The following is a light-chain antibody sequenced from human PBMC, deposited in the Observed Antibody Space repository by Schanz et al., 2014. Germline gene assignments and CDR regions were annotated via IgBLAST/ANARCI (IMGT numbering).Light chain of an antibody. CDR1: QVINKY. CDR2: TAS. Sequence: DIRMTQSPSSLSASVGDGVTITCRTSQVINKYLNWYQQKEGKAPRLLIYTASTLQTGVPSRFIASGSGTEFTLAIGSLQPEDVATYYCQQSHSAPFTFGPGTKVDIK. J-gene: IGKJ3*01. CDR3: QQSHSAPFT. V-gene: IGKV1-39*01.